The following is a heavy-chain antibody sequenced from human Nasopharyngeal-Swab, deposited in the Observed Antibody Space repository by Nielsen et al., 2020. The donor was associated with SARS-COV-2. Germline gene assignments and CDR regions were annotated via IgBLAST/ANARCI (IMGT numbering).Heavy chain of an antibody. V-gene: IGHV3-74*01. Sequence: GESLKISCAASGFTFSSHWMHWVRQAPGKGLVWVSRINSDGSRTSYADSVKGRFTISRDNAKNTLYLQMNSLRAEDTAVYYCSRDPFGAMVDYFDYWGQGTLVTVSS. CDR1: GFTFSSHW. CDR2: INSDGSRT. CDR3: SRDPFGAMVDYFDY. J-gene: IGHJ4*02. D-gene: IGHD5-18*01.